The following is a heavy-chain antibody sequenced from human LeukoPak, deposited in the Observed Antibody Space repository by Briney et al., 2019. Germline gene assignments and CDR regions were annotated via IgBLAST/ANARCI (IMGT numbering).Heavy chain of an antibody. V-gene: IGHV1-69*13. CDR2: IIPIFGTA. Sequence: GASVKVSCKASGGTFSSYAISWVRQAPGQGPEWMGGIIPIFGTANYAQKFQGRVTITAGESTSTAYMELSSLRSEDTAVYYCARDPQVDIDYGDPWGNYWGQGTLVTVSS. CDR1: GGTFSSYA. D-gene: IGHD4-17*01. J-gene: IGHJ4*02. CDR3: ARDPQVDIDYGDPWGNY.